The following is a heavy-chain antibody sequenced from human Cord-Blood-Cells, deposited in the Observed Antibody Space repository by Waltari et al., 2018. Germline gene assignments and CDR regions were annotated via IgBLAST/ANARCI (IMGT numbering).Heavy chain of an antibody. Sequence: QVQLVQSGAEVTKPGAAVQVPCKASGYTFTGYYMHWVRQAPGQGPEGRGRINPNRGGTNYAQQFQGRVTMTRDTSISTAYMELSRLRSDDTAVYYCARDWKRWGVGFDYWGQGTLVTVSS. V-gene: IGHV1-2*06. J-gene: IGHJ4*02. CDR3: ARDWKRWGVGFDY. CDR2: INPNRGGT. D-gene: IGHD3-16*01. CDR1: GYTFTGYY.